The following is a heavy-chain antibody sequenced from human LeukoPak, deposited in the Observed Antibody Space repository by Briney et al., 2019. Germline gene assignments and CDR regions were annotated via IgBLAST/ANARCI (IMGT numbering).Heavy chain of an antibody. Sequence: PGGSLRLSCAASGFTFSSYAMSWVRQAPGKGLEWVSAISGSGGSTYYADSVKGRFTISRDNSKNTLYLQMNSLRAEDTAVYYCAKDELVVVPAAIDPLSMDVWGQGTTVTVSS. CDR1: GFTFSSYA. CDR3: AKDELVVVPAAIDPLSMDV. J-gene: IGHJ6*02. D-gene: IGHD2-2*01. CDR2: ISGSGGST. V-gene: IGHV3-23*01.